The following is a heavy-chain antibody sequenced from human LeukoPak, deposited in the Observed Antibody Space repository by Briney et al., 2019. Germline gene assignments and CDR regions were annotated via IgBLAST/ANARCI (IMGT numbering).Heavy chain of an antibody. V-gene: IGHV6-1*01. CDR3: ARTGEPYNWFDP. CDR1: GDSVSSKSAS. Sequence: PSQTLSLTCAISGDSVSSKSASWNWIRQSPSRGLEWLGRTYSRSKWFNNYAVSVKSRITINPDTSKNQFSLHLTSVTPDDTAIYYCARTGEPYNWFDPWGQGTLVTVSS. D-gene: IGHD1-1*01. J-gene: IGHJ5*02. CDR2: TYSRSKWFN.